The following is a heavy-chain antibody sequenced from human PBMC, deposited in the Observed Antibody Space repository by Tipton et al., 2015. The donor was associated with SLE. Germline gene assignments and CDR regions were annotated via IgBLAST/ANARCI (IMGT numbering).Heavy chain of an antibody. CDR3: AKDRARSMGAFDI. CDR2: ISGSGGST. Sequence: SLRLSRAASGFTFSSYAMSWVRQAPGKGLEWVSAISGSGGSTYYADSVKGRFTISRDNSKNTLYLQMNSLRAEDTAVYYCAKDRARSMGAFDIWGQGTMVTVSS. CDR1: GFTFSSYA. J-gene: IGHJ3*02. D-gene: IGHD1-26*01. V-gene: IGHV3-23*01.